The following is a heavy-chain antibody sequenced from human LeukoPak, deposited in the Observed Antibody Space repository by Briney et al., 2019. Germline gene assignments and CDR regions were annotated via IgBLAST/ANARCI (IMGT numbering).Heavy chain of an antibody. CDR1: GGSISSYY. CDR2: IYYSGST. CDR3: ASYYDFWSGYYGYFDY. D-gene: IGHD3-3*01. Sequence: PSETLSLTCTVSGGSISSYYWSWIRQPAGKGLEWIGSIYYSGSTYYNPSLKSRVTISVDTSKNQFSLKLSSVTAADTAVYYCASYYDFWSGYYGYFDYWGQGTLVTVSS. J-gene: IGHJ4*02. V-gene: IGHV4-4*07.